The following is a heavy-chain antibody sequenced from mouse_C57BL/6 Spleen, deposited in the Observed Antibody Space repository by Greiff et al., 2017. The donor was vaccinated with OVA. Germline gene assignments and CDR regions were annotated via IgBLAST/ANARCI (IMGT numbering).Heavy chain of an antibody. CDR3: VRRGDYFDY. Sequence: EVQRVESGGGLVQPKGSLKLSCAASGFSFNTYAMNWVRQAPGKGLEWVARIRSKSNNYATYYADSVKDRFTISRDDSESMLYLQMNNLKTEDTAMYYCVRRGDYFDYWGQGTTLTVSS. V-gene: IGHV10-1*01. CDR2: IRSKSNNYAT. CDR1: GFSFNTYA. J-gene: IGHJ2*01.